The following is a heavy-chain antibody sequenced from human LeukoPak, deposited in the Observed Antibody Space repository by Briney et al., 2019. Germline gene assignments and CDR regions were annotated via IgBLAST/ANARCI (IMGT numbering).Heavy chain of an antibody. V-gene: IGHV1-69*05. Sequence: SAKVSCKASGGTFSSYAISWVRQAPGQGLEWMGGLIPIFGTANYAQKLQGRDTITTDESTSTAYMELSSLRSEDTAVYYCARARTPYCSGTSCYQRGFDYWGQGTLVTVSS. D-gene: IGHD2-2*01. CDR1: GGTFSSYA. CDR3: ARARTPYCSGTSCYQRGFDY. J-gene: IGHJ4*02. CDR2: LIPIFGTA.